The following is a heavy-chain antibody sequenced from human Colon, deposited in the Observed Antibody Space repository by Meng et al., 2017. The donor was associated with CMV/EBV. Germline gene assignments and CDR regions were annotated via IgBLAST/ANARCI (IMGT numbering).Heavy chain of an antibody. CDR2: IYHSGST. D-gene: IGHD2-15*01. CDR3: AREGYPGGSEFGP. Sequence: GSLRLSCAVSGGSISSSNWWSWVRQPPGKGLEWIGEIYHSGSTNYNPSLKSRVTISVDKSKNQFSLKLSSVTAADTAMYYCAREGYPGGSEFGPWGQGILVTVSS. J-gene: IGHJ5*02. V-gene: IGHV4-4*02. CDR1: GGSISSSNW.